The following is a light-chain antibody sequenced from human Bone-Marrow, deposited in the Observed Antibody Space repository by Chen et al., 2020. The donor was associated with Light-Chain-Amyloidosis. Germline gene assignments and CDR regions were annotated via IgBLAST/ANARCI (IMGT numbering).Light chain of an antibody. Sequence: DVVMTQTPLSLSVTPGQPASIPCKSSQSLLYSNGVTYLYSLLQKPGQSPQLLIYEAFHRFSGVPNRFSGSGSGTDFTLKISRVEAEDVGTYYCMQSIHLRTFGQGTKVEIK. CDR2: EAF. CDR1: QSLLYSNGVTY. J-gene: IGKJ1*01. V-gene: IGKV2D-29*02. CDR3: MQSIHLRT.